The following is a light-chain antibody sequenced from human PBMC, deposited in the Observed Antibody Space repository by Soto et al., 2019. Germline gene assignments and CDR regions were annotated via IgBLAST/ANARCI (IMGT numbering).Light chain of an antibody. V-gene: IGKV1-5*01. CDR3: QQYESYWT. J-gene: IGKJ1*01. CDR1: QRIRTR. Sequence: DIQMTQSPSTLSASLGDRITITCRASQRIRTRLAWYQHKPGKAPKLLIYDASSLQTGVPSRFSGSASGREYPLTISGLQPDDFATYYCQQYESYWTFGHGTKVEIK. CDR2: DAS.